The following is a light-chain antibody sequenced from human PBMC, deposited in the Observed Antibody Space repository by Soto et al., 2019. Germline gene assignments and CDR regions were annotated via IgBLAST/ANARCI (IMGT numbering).Light chain of an antibody. CDR2: DAF. Sequence: IQMTQSPSTLSASVGDRVTITCQASQTISTLLAWHQHKPGKAPKLLIYDAFSLESGVPSRFSGSGSGTEFTLTISSLQPGDSATYYCQQYSSLVTFGQGTKLEI. J-gene: IGKJ2*01. CDR1: QTISTL. CDR3: QQYSSLVT. V-gene: IGKV1-5*01.